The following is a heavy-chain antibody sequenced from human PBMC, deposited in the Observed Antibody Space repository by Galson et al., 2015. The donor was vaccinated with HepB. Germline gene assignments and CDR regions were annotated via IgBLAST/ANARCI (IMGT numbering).Heavy chain of an antibody. V-gene: IGHV4-34*01. Sequence: ETLSLTCAFYGGSFSGYYWNWIRQSPGKGLEWIGEINHSGSTNYNPSLKSRVTISIDTSKNQFSLKLSSVTAADTAVYYCARGGYYDSSSYWPRLQLRDGYPRWGQGTRVTVSS. CDR3: ARGGYYDSSSYWPRLQLRDGYPR. J-gene: IGHJ3*01. D-gene: IGHD3-22*01. CDR2: INHSGST. CDR1: GGSFSGYY.